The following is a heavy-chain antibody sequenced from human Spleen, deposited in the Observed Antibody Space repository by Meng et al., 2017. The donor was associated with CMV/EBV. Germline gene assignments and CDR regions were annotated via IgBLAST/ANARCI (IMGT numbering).Heavy chain of an antibody. CDR2: INPGSGGS. Sequence: ASVKVSCKASGYTFTGYYIHWVRQAPGQGLEWMGWINPGSGGSNFAPKFQGRVTLTTDTSVTTAYMELRSLKFDDTAVYFCAKRGYSSSSWFDSWGQGTLVTVSS. V-gene: IGHV1-2*02. J-gene: IGHJ5*01. CDR1: GYTFTGYY. D-gene: IGHD6-6*01. CDR3: AKRGYSSSSWFDS.